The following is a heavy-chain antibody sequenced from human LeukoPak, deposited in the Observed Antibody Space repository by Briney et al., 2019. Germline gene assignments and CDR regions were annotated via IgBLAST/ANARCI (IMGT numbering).Heavy chain of an antibody. CDR1: GFTFSSYA. CDR3: AKDDEGDCTSSSCYKWFDP. J-gene: IGHJ5*02. Sequence: GGSLRLSCAASGFTFSSYAMHWVRQAPGKGLEWVAVISYDGSNKYYADSVKGRFTISRDNSKNTLYLQMNSLRAEDTALYYCAKDDEGDCTSSSCYKWFDPWGQGTLVTVSS. CDR2: ISYDGSNK. D-gene: IGHD2-2*02. V-gene: IGHV3-30-3*02.